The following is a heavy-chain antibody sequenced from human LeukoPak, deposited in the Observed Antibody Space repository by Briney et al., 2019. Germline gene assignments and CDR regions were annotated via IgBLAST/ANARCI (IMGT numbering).Heavy chain of an antibody. CDR3: AGGLSHSKDI. D-gene: IGHD2/OR15-2a*01. V-gene: IGHV4-4*07. J-gene: IGHJ3*02. Sequence: PSETLSLTCTVYAGSTSSYYWSWIRHPAGKGLEWIGRAYTSGNTNYNPSLKSRVTMSVDTSKNQFSLKLTSVTAGDTAVYYCAGGLSHSKDIWGRGTMVTVSS. CDR1: AGSTSSYY. CDR2: AYTSGNT.